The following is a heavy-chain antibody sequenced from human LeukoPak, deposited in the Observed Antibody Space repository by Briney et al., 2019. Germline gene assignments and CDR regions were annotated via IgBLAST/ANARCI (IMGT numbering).Heavy chain of an antibody. CDR3: ARGIIDGGDGYFDY. CDR2: INHSGST. V-gene: IGHV4-34*01. J-gene: IGHJ4*02. CDR1: GGSFSGYY. D-gene: IGHD2/OR15-2a*01. Sequence: SETLSLTCAVYGGSFSGYYWSWIRQPPGKGLEWIGEINHSGSTNYNPSLKSRVTISVDTSKNQFSLKLSSVTAADTAVDYCARGIIDGGDGYFDYWGQGTLVTVSS.